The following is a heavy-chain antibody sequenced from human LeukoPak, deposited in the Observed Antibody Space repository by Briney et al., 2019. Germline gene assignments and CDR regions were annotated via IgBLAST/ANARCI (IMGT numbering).Heavy chain of an antibody. CDR3: AGRLAAGTLYYYYYYYYMDV. CDR2: INHSGST. V-gene: IGHV4-34*01. D-gene: IGHD6-13*01. Sequence: SETLSLTCAVYGGSFSGYYWSWIRQPPEKGLEWIGEINHSGSTNYNPSLKSRVTISVDTSKNQFSLKLSSVTAADTAVYYCAGRLAAGTLYYYYYYYYMDVWGKGTTVTVSS. CDR1: GGSFSGYY. J-gene: IGHJ6*03.